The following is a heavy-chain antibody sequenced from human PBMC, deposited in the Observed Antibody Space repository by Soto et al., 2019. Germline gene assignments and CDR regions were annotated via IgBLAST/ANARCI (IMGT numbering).Heavy chain of an antibody. CDR2: IIPIFGTA. CDR3: ARSTTGATDDYYYGMDV. V-gene: IGHV1-69*01. Sequence: QVQLVQSGAEVKKPGSSVKVSCKASGGTFSSYAISWVRQAPGQGLEWMGGIIPIFGTANYAQKFQGRVMITADESTSTAYMELSSLRSEDTAVYYCARSTTGATDDYYYGMDVWGQGTTVTVSS. J-gene: IGHJ6*02. D-gene: IGHD5-12*01. CDR1: GGTFSSYA.